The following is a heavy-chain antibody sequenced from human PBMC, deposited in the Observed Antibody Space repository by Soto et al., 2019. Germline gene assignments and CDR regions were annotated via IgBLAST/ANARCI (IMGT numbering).Heavy chain of an antibody. J-gene: IGHJ4*02. V-gene: IGHV4-59*01. CDR2: TYGSGST. D-gene: IGHD3-16*01. Sequence: QVQLQESGPGLVKPSETLSLTCTVSGGSMSSYYWSWIRQPPGKGLELIGNTYGSGSTNYNPSLKSRVTISIDTSKSQFSLRLSSGAAADTDVDYCARLKMGGGGYWGQGTLVTVSS. CDR3: ARLKMGGGGY. CDR1: GGSMSSYY.